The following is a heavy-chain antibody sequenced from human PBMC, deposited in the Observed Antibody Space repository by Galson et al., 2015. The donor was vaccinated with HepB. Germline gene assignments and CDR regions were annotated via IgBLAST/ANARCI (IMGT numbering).Heavy chain of an antibody. Sequence: SLRLSCAASGFTFSSYSMNWVRQAPGKGLEWVSYISSSSSTIYYADSVKGRFTIFRDNAKNSLYLQMNSLRDEDTAVYYCARGLSGWYGKFHYGMDVWGQGTTVTVSS. D-gene: IGHD6-19*01. CDR1: GFTFSSYS. CDR3: ARGLSGWYGKFHYGMDV. V-gene: IGHV3-48*02. J-gene: IGHJ6*02. CDR2: ISSSSSTI.